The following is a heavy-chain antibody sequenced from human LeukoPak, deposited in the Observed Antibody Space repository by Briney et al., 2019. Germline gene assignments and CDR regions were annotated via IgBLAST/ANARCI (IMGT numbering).Heavy chain of an antibody. Sequence: ASVKVSCKASGYTFTSYYMHWVRQAPGQGLEWMGIINPSGGSTSYAQKFQGRVTMTRDTSISTAYMELSRLRSDDTAVYYCARGEGLRRPTGHWGQGTLVTVSS. CDR2: INPSGGST. CDR1: GYTFTSYY. CDR3: ARGEGLRRPTGH. J-gene: IGHJ4*02. V-gene: IGHV1-46*01. D-gene: IGHD4-17*01.